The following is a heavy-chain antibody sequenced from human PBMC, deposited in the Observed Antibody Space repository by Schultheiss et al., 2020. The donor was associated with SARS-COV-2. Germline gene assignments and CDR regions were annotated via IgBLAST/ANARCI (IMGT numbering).Heavy chain of an antibody. Sequence: GGSLRLSCKASGYTFTSYGISWVRQAPGQGLEWMGWISAYNGNTNYAQKLQGRVTMTTDTSTSTAYMELRSLRSDDTAVYYCARGYYDSSGYSIPYWGQGTLVTVSS. CDR3: ARGYYDSSGYSIPY. J-gene: IGHJ4*02. CDR2: ISAYNGNT. D-gene: IGHD3-22*01. V-gene: IGHV1-18*01. CDR1: GYTFTSYG.